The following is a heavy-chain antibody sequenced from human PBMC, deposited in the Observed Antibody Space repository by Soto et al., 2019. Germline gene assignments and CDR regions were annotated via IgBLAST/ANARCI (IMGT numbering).Heavy chain of an antibody. D-gene: IGHD6-13*01. J-gene: IGHJ4*02. Sequence: QVQLPESGPGLVKPSQILSLPCTVSGGSISRGGYYWSWIRQHPGKGLEWIGYINYSGSTHYTPSLRSRVTILADTSDNQFSLNLRSVTAADTAVYYCARLSASAGGIHFWGRGALVTVSS. CDR2: INYSGST. V-gene: IGHV4-31*03. CDR3: ARLSASAGGIHF. CDR1: GGSISRGGYY.